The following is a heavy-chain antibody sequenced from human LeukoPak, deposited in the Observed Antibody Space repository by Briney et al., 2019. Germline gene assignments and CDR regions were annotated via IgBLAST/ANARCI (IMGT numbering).Heavy chain of an antibody. D-gene: IGHD2-2*01. Sequence: PSETLSLTCAVYGGPFSGYYWSWIRQPPGKGLEWIGEINHSGSTNYNPSLKSRVTISVDTSKNQFSLKLSSVTAADTAVYYCARGPLGGDIVVVPAAKGYFQHWGQGTLVTVSS. V-gene: IGHV4-34*01. CDR2: INHSGST. CDR3: ARGPLGGDIVVVPAAKGYFQH. CDR1: GGPFSGYY. J-gene: IGHJ1*01.